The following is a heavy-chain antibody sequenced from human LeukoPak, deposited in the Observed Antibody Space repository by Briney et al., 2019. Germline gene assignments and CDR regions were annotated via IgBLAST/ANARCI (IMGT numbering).Heavy chain of an antibody. J-gene: IGHJ4*02. CDR2: ISSSGTYL. V-gene: IGHV3-23*01. Sequence: GGSLRLSCAASRFTFTTYSMSWVRQAPGKGLEWVSSISSSGTYLYYADSVKGRFTISRDNSKNTLYLQMNSLRAEDTAVYYCAKDTDYYDSSGYGFDYWGQGTLVTVSS. CDR3: AKDTDYYDSSGYGFDY. D-gene: IGHD3-22*01. CDR1: RFTFTTYS.